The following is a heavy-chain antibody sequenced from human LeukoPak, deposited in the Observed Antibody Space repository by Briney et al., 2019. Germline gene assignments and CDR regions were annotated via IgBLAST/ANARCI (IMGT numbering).Heavy chain of an antibody. Sequence: SETLSLTCSVSGGSVGSNYWSWVRQPPGKGLEWIGYISYIGDTKYNPSLKTRLSMSVETSKNQCSLMLTSVTAADTAVYYCARGSGWYPHWGQGTLVTVSS. CDR1: GGSVGSNY. V-gene: IGHV4-59*02. D-gene: IGHD6-19*01. CDR2: ISYIGDT. CDR3: ARGSGWYPH. J-gene: IGHJ1*01.